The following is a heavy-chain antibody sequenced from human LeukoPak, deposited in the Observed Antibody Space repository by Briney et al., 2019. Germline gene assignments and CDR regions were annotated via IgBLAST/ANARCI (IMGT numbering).Heavy chain of an antibody. V-gene: IGHV4-34*01. J-gene: IGHJ4*02. CDR3: ARQCYGDYPFDY. Sequence: PSETLSLTCAVYGGSFSGYYWSWIRQPPGKGLEWIGEINHSGSTNYNPSLKSRVTIPVDTSKNQFSLKLSSVTAADTAVYYCARQCYGDYPFDYWGQGTLVTVSS. CDR2: INHSGST. CDR1: GGSFSGYY. D-gene: IGHD4-17*01.